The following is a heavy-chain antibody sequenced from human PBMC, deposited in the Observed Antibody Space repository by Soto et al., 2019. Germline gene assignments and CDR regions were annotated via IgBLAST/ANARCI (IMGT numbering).Heavy chain of an antibody. D-gene: IGHD2-8*01. CDR3: ARFRYGDCTNGVCYHFDY. Sequence: APVKVSRKAAGSTFTSSCTPWVRQAPGQGLEWMGIINPSGGSTSYAQKFQGRVTMTRDTSTSTVYMELSSLRSEDTAVYYCARFRYGDCTNGVCYHFDYWG. CDR1: GSTFTSSC. CDR2: INPSGGST. V-gene: IGHV1-46*01. J-gene: IGHJ4*01.